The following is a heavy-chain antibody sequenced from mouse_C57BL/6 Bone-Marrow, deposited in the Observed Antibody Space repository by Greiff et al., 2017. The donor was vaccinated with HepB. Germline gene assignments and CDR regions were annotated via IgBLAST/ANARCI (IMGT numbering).Heavy chain of an antibody. Sequence: EVKLMDSGGGLVQSGRSLRLSCATSGFTFSDFYMEWVRQAPGKGLEWIAASRNKANDYTTEYSASVKGRFIVSRDTSQSILYLQMNALRAEDTAIYYCARDPYYYGSSQLYWYFDVWGTGTTVTVSS. J-gene: IGHJ1*03. D-gene: IGHD1-1*01. CDR3: ARDPYYYGSSQLYWYFDV. CDR1: GFTFSDFY. CDR2: SRNKANDYTT. V-gene: IGHV7-1*01.